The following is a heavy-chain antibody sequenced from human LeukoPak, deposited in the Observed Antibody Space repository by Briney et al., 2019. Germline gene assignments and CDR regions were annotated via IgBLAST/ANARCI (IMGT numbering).Heavy chain of an antibody. CDR3: ARLGSYWDYYYYMAV. Sequence: SETLSLTCTVAGGSISSSSYYWGWIRPPPGKGLGWVGSIYYGGSTYYSPSPQTRVTISVDTSTNQFSLKLSSVTAADTAVYYCARLGSYWDYYYYMAVWGKGTTVTVSS. D-gene: IGHD1-26*01. CDR2: IYYGGST. J-gene: IGHJ6*03. V-gene: IGHV4-39*01. CDR1: GGSISSSSYY.